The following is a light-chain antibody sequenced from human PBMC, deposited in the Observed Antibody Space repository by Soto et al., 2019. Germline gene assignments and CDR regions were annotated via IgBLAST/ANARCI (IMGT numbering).Light chain of an antibody. V-gene: IGKV1-5*03. J-gene: IGKJ1*01. CDR3: QKYFSAPWT. CDR1: QSISSW. Sequence: DIQMTQSPSTLSASVGDRVTITCRASQSISSWLAWYQQKPGKAPKLLIYKASSLESGVPSRFSGSGSGTEFTLTISSLQPEDVAIYYCQKYFSAPWTFGQGTKVDNK. CDR2: KAS.